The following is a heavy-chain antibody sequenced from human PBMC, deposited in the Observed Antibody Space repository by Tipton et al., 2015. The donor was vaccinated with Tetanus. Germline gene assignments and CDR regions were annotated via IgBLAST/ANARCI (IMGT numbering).Heavy chain of an antibody. V-gene: IGHV1-46*01. CDR1: GYTLTSYH. Sequence: QLVQSGAEVKKPGASVKVSCKASGYTLTSYHMHWVRQAPGQGLEWMGIINPIGGSTSYAQKFQGRITMTGDTSTSTVYMDLNSLRSEDTAVYYCARGIGSGGYYPFDYWGQGTLVTVSS. D-gene: IGHD3-22*01. CDR3: ARGIGSGGYYPFDY. J-gene: IGHJ4*02. CDR2: INPIGGST.